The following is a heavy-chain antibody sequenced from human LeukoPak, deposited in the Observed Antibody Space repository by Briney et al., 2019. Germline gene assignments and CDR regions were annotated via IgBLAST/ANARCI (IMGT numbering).Heavy chain of an antibody. J-gene: IGHJ4*02. D-gene: IGHD3-22*01. CDR2: INPSGGST. CDR1: GYTFTSYY. Sequence: ASVKVSCKASGYTFTSYYMHWVRQAPGQGLEWMGIINPSGGSTSYAQKFQGRVTVTRDTSTSTVYMELSSLRSEDAALYYCARAGYDTSGYYSYWGQGTLVTVSS. CDR3: ARAGYDTSGYYSY. V-gene: IGHV1-46*01.